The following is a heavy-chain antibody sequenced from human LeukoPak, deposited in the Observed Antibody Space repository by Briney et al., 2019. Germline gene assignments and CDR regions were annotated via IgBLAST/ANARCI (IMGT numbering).Heavy chain of an antibody. D-gene: IGHD5-18*01. CDR1: GLTVNNNY. V-gene: IGHV3-53*01. J-gene: IGHJ4*02. CDR3: MTAAGYNFGQY. CDR2: LYIGGNT. Sequence: GGSLRLSCAASGLTVNNNYMNWVRQTPGKGLEWVSALYIGGNTYYADSVRGRFTISRDNSKNTLYLQMNSLRAEDTAIYYCMTAAGYNFGQYWGQGTLVTVSS.